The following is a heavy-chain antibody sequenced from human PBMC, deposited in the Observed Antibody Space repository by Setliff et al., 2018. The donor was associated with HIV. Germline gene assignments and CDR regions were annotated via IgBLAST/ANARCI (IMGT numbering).Heavy chain of an antibody. D-gene: IGHD1-1*01. J-gene: IGHJ3*02. CDR2: IYYSGIT. CDR1: GGSISPYY. CDR3: ARNGPFPNDAFDI. V-gene: IGHV4-59*01. Sequence: SETLSLTCTVSGGSISPYYWSWIRQPPGKGLEWIAYIYYSGITSYNPSLKSRVTISVDTSKNQFALKLNSVTAADTAVYYCARNGPFPNDAFDIWGQGTKVTVSS.